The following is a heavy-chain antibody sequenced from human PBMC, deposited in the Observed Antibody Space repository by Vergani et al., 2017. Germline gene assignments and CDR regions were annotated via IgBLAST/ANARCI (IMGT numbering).Heavy chain of an antibody. CDR3: ARFVGYCSSTSCIGFFDY. V-gene: IGHV4-39*01. CDR1: GGSISSSSYY. Sequence: QLQLQESGPGLVKPSETLSLTCTVSGGSISSSSYYWGWIRQPPGKGLEWIGSIYYSGSTYYNPSLKSRVTISVDTSKNQFSLKLSSVTAADTAVYYCARFVGYCSSTSCIGFFDYWGQGTLVTGSS. D-gene: IGHD2-2*01. J-gene: IGHJ4*02. CDR2: IYYSGST.